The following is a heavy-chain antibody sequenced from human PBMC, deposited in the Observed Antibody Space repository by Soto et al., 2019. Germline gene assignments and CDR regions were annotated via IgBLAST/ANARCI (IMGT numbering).Heavy chain of an antibody. CDR2: ISYDGNNK. Sequence: QLRLVESGGGVVQPGRSLRLSCAASGFTFSSYAMHWVRQAPGKGLEWVAVISYDGNNKYYADSVKGRFTISRENSKDTVEPQMNARRTEDNDCDYCERGNTADPWGQGIVVTVSS. CDR1: GFTFSSYA. CDR3: ERGNTADP. D-gene: IGHD2-2*02. J-gene: IGHJ5*02. V-gene: IGHV3-30-3*01.